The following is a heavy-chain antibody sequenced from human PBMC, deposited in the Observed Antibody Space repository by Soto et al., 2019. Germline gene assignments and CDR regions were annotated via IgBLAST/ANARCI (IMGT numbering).Heavy chain of an antibody. V-gene: IGHV1-3*01. CDR1: GYTFIHYA. Sequence: ASVKVSCKASGYTFIHYAIHWVRQAPGQRPEWMGLINAASGNTQYSQKFQGRVTITSDTSASTAYMELSSLRSEDTAVYFCSMTGYSTRLYFYFDYWGQGTLVTVS. D-gene: IGHD6-19*01. J-gene: IGHJ4*02. CDR3: SMTGYSTRLYFYFDY. CDR2: INAASGNT.